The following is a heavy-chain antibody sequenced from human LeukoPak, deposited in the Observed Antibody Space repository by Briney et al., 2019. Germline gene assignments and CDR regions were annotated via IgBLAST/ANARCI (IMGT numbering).Heavy chain of an antibody. CDR2: ISYDGSNK. Sequence: QSGRSLRLSCAASGFTFSSYGMHWVRQAPGKGLEWVAVISYDGSNKYYADSVKGRFTISRDNSKNTLYLQMNSLRAEDTAVHYCAKTGQLEYFDYWGQGTLVTVSS. J-gene: IGHJ4*02. V-gene: IGHV3-30*18. CDR3: AKTGQLEYFDY. D-gene: IGHD6-13*01. CDR1: GFTFSSYG.